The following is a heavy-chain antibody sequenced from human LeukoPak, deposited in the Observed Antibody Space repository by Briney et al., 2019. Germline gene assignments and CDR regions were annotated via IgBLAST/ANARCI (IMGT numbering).Heavy chain of an antibody. Sequence: PGGSLRLSCATSGFTFSSNGLHWVRRAPGKGLEWVAFIRYDGSNEYYADSVKGRFTISRDNSKNTLYLQMNSLRTEDTAVYYCAKTGYSGSAYGTWYFDYWGQGTLVTVSS. J-gene: IGHJ4*02. V-gene: IGHV3-30*02. CDR1: GFTFSSNG. CDR2: IRYDGSNE. D-gene: IGHD5-12*01. CDR3: AKTGYSGSAYGTWYFDY.